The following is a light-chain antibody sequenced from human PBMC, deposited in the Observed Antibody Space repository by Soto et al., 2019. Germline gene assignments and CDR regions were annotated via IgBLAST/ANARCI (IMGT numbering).Light chain of an antibody. CDR3: QQTFNTYFT. CDR1: QNILNH. J-gene: IGKJ3*01. V-gene: IGKV1-39*01. Sequence: IQLTQSPSSLSAAVGDRVTITCRTSQNILNHLNWYQQKPGKVPKILIYGASTLHNGVPSRFSAGGSGSLFTLTISNLQPDDFATYYCQQTFNTYFTLGPGT. CDR2: GAS.